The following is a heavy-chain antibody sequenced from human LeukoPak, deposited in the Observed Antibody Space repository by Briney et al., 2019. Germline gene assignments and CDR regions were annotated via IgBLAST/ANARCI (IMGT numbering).Heavy chain of an antibody. V-gene: IGHV1-69*04. CDR1: GGTFSSYA. Sequence: SVKVSCKASGGTFSSYAICWVRQAPGQGLEWMGRIIPILGIANYAQKFQGRVTITADKSTSTAYMELSSLRSEDTAVYYCASCSGGSCYSGYWGQGTLVTVSS. CDR2: IIPILGIA. D-gene: IGHD2-15*01. CDR3: ASCSGGSCYSGY. J-gene: IGHJ4*02.